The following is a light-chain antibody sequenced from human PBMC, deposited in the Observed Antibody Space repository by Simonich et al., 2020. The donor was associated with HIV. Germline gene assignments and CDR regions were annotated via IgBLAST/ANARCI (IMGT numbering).Light chain of an antibody. V-gene: IGKV4-1*01. J-gene: IGKJ1*01. CDR3: QQYYSTPT. CDR1: QSVLYSSNNKNY. CDR2: WAS. Sequence: DIVMTQSPDSLAVSLGERATINCKSSQSVLYSSNNKNYLAWYQQKPGQPPKLLIYWASTRESGVPDRFSGSGSVTDFTLTISSLQAEDVAVYYCQQYYSTPTFGQGTKVDIK.